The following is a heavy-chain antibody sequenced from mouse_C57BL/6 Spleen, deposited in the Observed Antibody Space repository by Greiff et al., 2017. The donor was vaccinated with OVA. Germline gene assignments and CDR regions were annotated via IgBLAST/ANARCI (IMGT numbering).Heavy chain of an antibody. J-gene: IGHJ2*01. Sequence: DVKLVESGGGLVQPGGSLSLSCAASGFTFTDYYMSWVRQPPGKALEWLGFIRNKANGYTTEYSASVKGRFTISRDNSQSILYLQMNALRAEDSATYYCARSTGMAYYFDYWGQGTTLTVSS. V-gene: IGHV7-3*01. CDR1: GFTFTDYY. D-gene: IGHD4-1*02. CDR2: IRNKANGYTT. CDR3: ARSTGMAYYFDY.